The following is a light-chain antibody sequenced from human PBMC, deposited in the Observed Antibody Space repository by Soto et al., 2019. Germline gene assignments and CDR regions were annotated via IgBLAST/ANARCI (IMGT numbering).Light chain of an antibody. CDR3: LLFYGGGWV. V-gene: IGLV7-43*01. CDR2: KIT. J-gene: IGLJ3*02. Sequence: CASSTGEVTSDYYPNWFQQKPGQGPRTLIYKITNKHSWTPARFSGSLLGGKAALTLSGAQPEDEAEYYCLLFYGGGWVFGGGTKVTVL. CDR1: TGEVTSDYY.